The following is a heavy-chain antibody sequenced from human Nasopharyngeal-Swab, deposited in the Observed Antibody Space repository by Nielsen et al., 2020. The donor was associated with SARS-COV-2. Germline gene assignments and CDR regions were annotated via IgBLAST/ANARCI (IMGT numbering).Heavy chain of an antibody. V-gene: IGHV3-74*01. CDR1: GFTFSSYW. J-gene: IGHJ4*02. D-gene: IGHD3-3*01. CDR3: ARDPHYDFWLGGFFDY. CDR2: INTDGSST. Sequence: GESLKISCAASGFTFSSYWMHWVRQAPGKGLVWVSRINTDGSSTSYADSVKGRFTISRDNAKNTVYLQMNSLRAEDTAVYYCARDPHYDFWLGGFFDYWGQGTLVTVSS.